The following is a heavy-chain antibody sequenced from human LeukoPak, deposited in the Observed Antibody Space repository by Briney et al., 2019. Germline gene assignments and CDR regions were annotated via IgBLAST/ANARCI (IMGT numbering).Heavy chain of an antibody. CDR3: ARPGYSTGAFDY. CDR1: GLTVTSNY. Sequence: GGSLRLSCAASGLTVTSNYMSWVRQAPGKGLEWVSVIYSGGETYYADSVKGRFTISRDNSKNTLYLQMNSLRAEDTAVYYCARPGYSTGAFDYWGQGTLVTVSS. V-gene: IGHV3-53*01. J-gene: IGHJ4*02. CDR2: IYSGGET. D-gene: IGHD6-25*01.